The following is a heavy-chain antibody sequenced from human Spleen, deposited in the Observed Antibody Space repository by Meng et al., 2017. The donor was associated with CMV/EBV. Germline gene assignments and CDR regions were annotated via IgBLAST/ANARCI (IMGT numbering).Heavy chain of an antibody. J-gene: IGHJ4*02. D-gene: IGHD3-10*01. CDR3: AGGSYFDY. Sequence: GESLKISCAASGFIFDDYGMSWVRQAPGKGLEWVSGIRWNGETTGYGDSVRGRFTISRDNAKNSLYLQMNSLRAEDTAVYYCAGGSYFDYWGQGTLVTVSS. V-gene: IGHV3-20*04. CDR1: GFIFDDYG. CDR2: IRWNGETT.